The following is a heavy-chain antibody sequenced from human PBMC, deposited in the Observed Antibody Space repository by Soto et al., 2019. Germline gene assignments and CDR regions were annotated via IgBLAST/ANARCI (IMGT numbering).Heavy chain of an antibody. CDR3: ARDLARGVYDFWSGYYF. Sequence: QVQLVESGGGVVQPGRSLRLSCAASGFTFSSYAMHWVRQAPGKGLEWVAVISYDGSNKYYADSVKGRFTISRDNSKNTLYRQMNSLRAEDTAVYYCARDLARGVYDFWSGYYFWGQGTLVTVSS. CDR1: GFTFSSYA. V-gene: IGHV3-30-3*01. D-gene: IGHD3-3*01. CDR2: ISYDGSNK. J-gene: IGHJ4*02.